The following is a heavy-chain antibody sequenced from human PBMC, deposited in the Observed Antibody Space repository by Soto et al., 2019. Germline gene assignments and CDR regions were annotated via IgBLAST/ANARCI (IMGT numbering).Heavy chain of an antibody. J-gene: IGHJ4*02. Sequence: GGSMRVSCAAAGFTVSSRYMSWVRKAPGKGLEWVSVIYTDGRTFYADSVKGRFTISRDNSKNTLYLQMDSLRAEDTAVYYCARGVTVGVTGPDYWGQGKLVTVSS. D-gene: IGHD1-20*01. CDR3: ARGVTVGVTGPDY. CDR2: IYTDGRT. V-gene: IGHV3-53*01. CDR1: GFTVSSRY.